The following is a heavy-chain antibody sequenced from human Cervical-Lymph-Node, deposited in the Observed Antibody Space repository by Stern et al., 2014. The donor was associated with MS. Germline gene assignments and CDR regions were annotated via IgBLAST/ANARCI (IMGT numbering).Heavy chain of an antibody. Sequence: QLQLKESGPGLVKPSEPLSLTCTVSGDSLSSYFCTWIRQPPGQGLEWIGYISYSGITKYNPSLKSRVTISLDRSKSQFSLKLSSVTAADTAVYYCARAYSSNWYHFDYWGQGSLVIVSS. D-gene: IGHD6-13*01. V-gene: IGHV4-59*01. J-gene: IGHJ4*02. CDR1: GDSLSSYF. CDR2: ISYSGIT. CDR3: ARAYSSNWYHFDY.